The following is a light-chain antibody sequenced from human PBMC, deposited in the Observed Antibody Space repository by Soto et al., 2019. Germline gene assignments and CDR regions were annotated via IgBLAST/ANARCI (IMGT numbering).Light chain of an antibody. CDR1: QSLLFSNGYTY. J-gene: IGKJ1*01. Sequence: DIVMTQSPLYLPVPPAEPTSLSWRASQSLLFSNGYTYLDWYLQKPGQSTQLLIYLGSDRASGVPDRFSGSGSGTDFTLNISRVEAEDVGVYYCMLSLQTPWTFGQGTKVDIK. V-gene: IGKV2-28*01. CDR3: MLSLQTPWT. CDR2: LGS.